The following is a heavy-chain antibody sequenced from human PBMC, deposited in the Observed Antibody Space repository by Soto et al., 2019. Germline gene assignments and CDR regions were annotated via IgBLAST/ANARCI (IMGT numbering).Heavy chain of an antibody. CDR3: ARDVLRYFDWLPSHWYFDL. J-gene: IGHJ2*01. CDR2: ISAYNGNT. CDR1: GYTFTGSG. V-gene: IGHV1-18*04. Sequence: QVQLVQSGAEVKKPGASVKVSCKASGYTFTGSGISWVRQAPGQGLEWMGWISAYNGNTNYAQKLQGRVTMTTDTSTSTAYMELRSLRSADTAVYYCARDVLRYFDWLPSHWYFDLWGRGTLVTVSS. D-gene: IGHD3-9*01.